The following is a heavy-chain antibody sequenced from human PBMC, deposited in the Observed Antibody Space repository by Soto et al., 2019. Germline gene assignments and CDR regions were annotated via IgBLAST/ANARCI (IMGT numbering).Heavy chain of an antibody. V-gene: IGHV6-1*01. CDR2: TYYRSKWYN. Sequence: PSQTLSRTCAISGDSVSSNSAAWKWIRQCPSRGLEWLGRTYYRSKWYNDYAVSVKSRITINPDTSKNQFSLQLNSVTPEDTAVYYCARGLRRRWRDFDAFDIWGQGTMVTVSS. J-gene: IGHJ3*02. CDR3: ARGLRRRWRDFDAFDI. D-gene: IGHD3-16*01. CDR1: GDSVSSNSAA.